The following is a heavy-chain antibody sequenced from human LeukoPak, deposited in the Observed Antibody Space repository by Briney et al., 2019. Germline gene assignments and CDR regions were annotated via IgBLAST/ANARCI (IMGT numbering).Heavy chain of an antibody. V-gene: IGHV3-23*01. CDR2: INRNGGST. CDR1: GFTFSSYV. Sequence: GGSLRLSCAASGFTFSSYVMNWVRQTPGKGLDWVPTINRNGGSTYYADSVKGRFTISRDNSKNTLYLQMNSLRAKDTAVYYFAKDPRLGWFCYYSNSKDFWGKGTPVTISS. D-gene: IGHD6-19*01. J-gene: IGHJ6*03. CDR3: AKDPRLGWFCYYSNSKDF.